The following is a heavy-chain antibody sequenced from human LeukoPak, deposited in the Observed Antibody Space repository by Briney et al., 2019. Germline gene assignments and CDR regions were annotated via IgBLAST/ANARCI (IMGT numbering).Heavy chain of an antibody. V-gene: IGHV3-74*01. J-gene: IGHJ4*02. CDR1: GFPFSRDS. CDR3: ASDVAYKFDY. D-gene: IGHD5-24*01. CDR2: ISPDGSTT. Sequence: GGSLRLSCAASGFPFSRDSMHWVRQSPGKGLVWLSRISPDGSTTNYAGSVEGRFIISRDNAKNTLYLQMNSLRDEDTAVYYCASDVAYKFDYWGQGTLVTVSS.